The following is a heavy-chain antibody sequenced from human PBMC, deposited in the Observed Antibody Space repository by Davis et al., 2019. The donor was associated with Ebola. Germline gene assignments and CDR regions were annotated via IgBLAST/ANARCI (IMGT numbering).Heavy chain of an antibody. J-gene: IGHJ4*02. D-gene: IGHD2/OR15-2a*01. CDR1: GFTFSSYW. CDR2: ISNDGSST. Sequence: GESLKISCAASGFTFSSYWMHWVRQAPGKGLVWVSRISNDGSSTNYADSVKGRFTISRDNAKNTLYLQMNSLRAEDTAVYYCATSTYLPVYWGQGTLVTVSS. V-gene: IGHV3-74*01. CDR3: ATSTYLPVY.